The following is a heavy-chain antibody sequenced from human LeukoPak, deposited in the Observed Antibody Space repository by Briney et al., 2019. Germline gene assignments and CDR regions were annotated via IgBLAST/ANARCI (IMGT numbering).Heavy chain of an antibody. CDR2: ISWNSGSI. D-gene: IGHD1-26*01. CDR1: GFTFDDYA. CDR3: AKASRIGTYYYYYYMDV. V-gene: IGHV3-9*01. Sequence: GGSLRLSCAASGFTFDDYAMHWVRQAPGKGLEWVSGISWNSGSIGYADSVKGRFTISRDNAKNSLYLQMNSLRAEDTALYYCAKASRIGTYYYYYYMDVWGKGTTVTVSS. J-gene: IGHJ6*03.